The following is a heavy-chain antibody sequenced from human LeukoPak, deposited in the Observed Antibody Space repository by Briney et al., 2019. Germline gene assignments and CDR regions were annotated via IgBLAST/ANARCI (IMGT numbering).Heavy chain of an antibody. Sequence: GESLKISCKGSGYSFTTYWIGWVRQLPGKGLEWMGWISAYNGNTNYAQKLQGRVTMTTDTSTSTAYMELRSLRSDDTAVYYCARDVFGGYCSSTSCREHNWFDPWGQGTLVTVSS. D-gene: IGHD2-2*01. CDR3: ARDVFGGYCSSTSCREHNWFDP. CDR2: ISAYNGNT. V-gene: IGHV1-18*04. CDR1: GYSFTTYW. J-gene: IGHJ5*02.